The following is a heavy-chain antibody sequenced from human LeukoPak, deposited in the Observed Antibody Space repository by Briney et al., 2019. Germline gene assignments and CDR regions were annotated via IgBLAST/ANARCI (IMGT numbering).Heavy chain of an antibody. D-gene: IGHD5-18*01. J-gene: IGHJ1*01. CDR1: GGTSSSYA. CDR3: ARGDTAMATEEYFQH. CDR2: IIPIFGTA. Sequence: ASVKVSCKASGGTSSSYAISWVRQAPGQGLEWMGGIIPIFGTANYAQKFQGRVTITADESTSTAYMELSSLRSEDTAVYYCARGDTAMATEEYFQHWGQGTLVTVSS. V-gene: IGHV1-69*13.